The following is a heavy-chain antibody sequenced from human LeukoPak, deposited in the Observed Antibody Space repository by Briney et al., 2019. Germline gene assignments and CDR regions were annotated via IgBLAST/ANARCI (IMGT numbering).Heavy chain of an antibody. CDR2: IYTSGST. CDR1: GGSISSYY. CDR3: ARERVIIGGYYFDY. Sequence: SETLSLTCTVSGGSISSYYWSWIRQPAGRGLEWIGRIYTSGSTNYHPSLKSRVTMSVDTSKNQFSLKLSSVTAADAAVYYCARERVIIGGYYFDYWGQGTLVTVSS. J-gene: IGHJ4*02. D-gene: IGHD3-3*01. V-gene: IGHV4-4*07.